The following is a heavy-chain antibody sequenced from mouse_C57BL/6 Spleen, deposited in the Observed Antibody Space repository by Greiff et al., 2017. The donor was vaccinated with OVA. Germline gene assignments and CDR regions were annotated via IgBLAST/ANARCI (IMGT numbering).Heavy chain of an antibody. V-gene: IGHV1-26*01. Sequence: EVQLQQSGPELVKPGASVKISCKASGYTFTDYYMNWVKQSHGKSLEWIGDINPNNGGTSYNQKFKGKATLTVDKSSSTAYMELRSLTSEDSAVYYCARRDWDVGFDYWGQGTTLTVSS. J-gene: IGHJ2*01. CDR3: ARRDWDVGFDY. CDR1: GYTFTDYY. CDR2: INPNNGGT. D-gene: IGHD4-1*01.